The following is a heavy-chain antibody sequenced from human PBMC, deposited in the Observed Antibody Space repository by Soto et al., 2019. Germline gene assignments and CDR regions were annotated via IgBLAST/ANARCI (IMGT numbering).Heavy chain of an antibody. Sequence: GGSLRLSCAASGFTFRSYAMHWVRQAPGKGLEWVALISYDGGNKNYADSVKGRFTISRDNSKNTLYLQMNSLRGEDTAVYYCARDGTYSSSWFMSYGMDVWGQGTTVTVSS. D-gene: IGHD6-13*01. CDR1: GFTFRSYA. CDR2: ISYDGGNK. V-gene: IGHV3-30-3*01. J-gene: IGHJ6*02. CDR3: ARDGTYSSSWFMSYGMDV.